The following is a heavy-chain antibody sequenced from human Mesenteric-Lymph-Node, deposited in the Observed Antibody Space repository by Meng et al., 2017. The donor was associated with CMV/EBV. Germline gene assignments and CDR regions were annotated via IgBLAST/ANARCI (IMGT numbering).Heavy chain of an antibody. V-gene: IGHV4-59*01. CDR2: VHYTGDT. D-gene: IGHD2-2*01. CDR3: ARDRRYCAITSCYGYYYGVDV. Sequence: GSLRLSCSVSGGSIGGYYWSWLRQNPGKGLEWIAYVHYTGDTNYSPSLKGRVTVSADTSKRQFSLRLNSVTAADTAVYYCARDRRYCAITSCYGYYYGVDVWGQGTTVTVSS. CDR1: GGSIGGYY. J-gene: IGHJ6*02.